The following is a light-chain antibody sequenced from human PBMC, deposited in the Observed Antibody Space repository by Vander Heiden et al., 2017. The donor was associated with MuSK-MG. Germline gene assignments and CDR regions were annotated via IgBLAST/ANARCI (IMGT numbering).Light chain of an antibody. CDR2: RNN. CDR3: AAWEESLRAL. CDR1: SSNIGSNY. V-gene: IGLV1-47*01. Sequence: QSVLTRPPSASATPGQRVTISCSGSSSNIGSNYVYWYQQLPGKAPKLLIYRNNQRPSGVPDRFAGSKSGTSASLAISGLRSEDEAEYYCAAWEESLRALFGGGTKLTVL. J-gene: IGLJ2*01.